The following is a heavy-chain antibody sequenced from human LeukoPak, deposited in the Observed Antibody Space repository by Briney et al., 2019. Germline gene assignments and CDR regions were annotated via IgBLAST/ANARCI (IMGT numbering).Heavy chain of an antibody. CDR2: INPNSGGT. V-gene: IGHV1-2*02. J-gene: IGHJ6*03. CDR1: GYTFTGYY. CDR3: ARLVVKYYYYYMDV. Sequence: ASVKVSCKASGYTFTGYYMHWVRQAPGQGLEWMGWINPNSGGTNYAQKFQGRVTMTRDTSISTAYMELSRLRSDDTAVYYCARLVVKYYYYYMDVWGKGTTVTISS. D-gene: IGHD6-13*01.